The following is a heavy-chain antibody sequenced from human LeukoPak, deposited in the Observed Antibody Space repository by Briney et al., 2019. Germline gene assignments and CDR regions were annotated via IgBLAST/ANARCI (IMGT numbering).Heavy chain of an antibody. D-gene: IGHD6-19*01. J-gene: IGHJ6*02. CDR2: ISSSSSYI. CDR1: GFTFSSYS. V-gene: IGHV3-21*04. Sequence: GGSLRLSCAASGFTFSSYSMIWVRQAPGKGQEWVSSISSSSSYIYYADSVKGRFTISRDNAKNSLYLQMNSLRAEDTAVYYCAKDRTGSSGWYGGSYYYYGMDVWGQGTTVTVSS. CDR3: AKDRTGSSGWYGGSYYYYGMDV.